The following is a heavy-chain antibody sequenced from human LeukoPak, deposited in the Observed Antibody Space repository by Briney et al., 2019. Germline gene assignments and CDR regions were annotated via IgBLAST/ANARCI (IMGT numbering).Heavy chain of an antibody. Sequence: SETLSLTCSVSGGPISNRTCYWGWIRQPPGKGLEWIGGVYYTGTTYYSPSLNSRVTVSIDTSNKQLSLRLTSVTAADTAVYYCARRAVVAAAVSYYDYWGQGILVTVSS. D-gene: IGHD2-2*01. V-gene: IGHV4-39*01. CDR3: ARRAVVAAAVSYYDY. CDR2: VYYTGTT. J-gene: IGHJ4*02. CDR1: GGPISNRTCY.